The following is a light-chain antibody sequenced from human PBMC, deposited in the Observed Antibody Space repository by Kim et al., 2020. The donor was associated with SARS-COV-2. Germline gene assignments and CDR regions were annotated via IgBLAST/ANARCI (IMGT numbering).Light chain of an antibody. CDR3: QQDYTLWT. J-gene: IGKJ1*01. CDR1: QSVSSSY. V-gene: IGKV3D-7*01. Sequence: PGERVTLSCRASQSVSSSYLTWYQQKPGQAPRLLIYGASTRATSIPARFSGSGSGTDFTLTISSLQPEDFAVYYCQQDYTLWTFGQGTKVDIK. CDR2: GAS.